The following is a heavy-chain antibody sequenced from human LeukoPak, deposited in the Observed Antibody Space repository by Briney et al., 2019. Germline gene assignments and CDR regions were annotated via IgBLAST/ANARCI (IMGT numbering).Heavy chain of an antibody. V-gene: IGHV3-48*03. D-gene: IGHD6-19*01. CDR1: GFTFSTYE. Sequence: GGSLRLSCAASGFTFSTYEMHWVRQAPGKGLEWVSDISSSGSTVYYADSVKGRFTTSRDNAKSFLYLQMHSLRAEDTAVYYCSLLAVASPQDYWGQGTLVTVSS. CDR2: ISSSGSTV. J-gene: IGHJ4*02. CDR3: SLLAVASPQDY.